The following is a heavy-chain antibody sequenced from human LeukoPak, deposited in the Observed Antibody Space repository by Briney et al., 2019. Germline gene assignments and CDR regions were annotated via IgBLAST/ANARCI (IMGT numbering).Heavy chain of an antibody. CDR3: ARVIYGDYAVWFDY. Sequence: SETLSLTCTVSGASISDSDFFWAWVRQPPGKGLEWIGYIYHSGSTYYNPSLKSRVTISVDRSKNQFSLKLSSVTAADTAVYYCARVIYGDYAVWFDYWSQGTLVTVSS. CDR2: IYHSGST. V-gene: IGHV4-30-2*01. J-gene: IGHJ4*02. D-gene: IGHD4-17*01. CDR1: GASISDSDFF.